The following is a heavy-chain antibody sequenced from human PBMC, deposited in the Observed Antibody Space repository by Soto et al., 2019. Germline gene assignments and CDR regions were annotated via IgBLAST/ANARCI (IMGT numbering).Heavy chain of an antibody. CDR3: ATGDLTAGELFFGY. V-gene: IGHV4-31*03. CDR1: GGFISKNYY. D-gene: IGHD3-10*01. Sequence: QVQLQESGPGLVQPSQTLSLTCTVPGGFISKNYYCNWIRQHPGKGLEWIGYNQYSGNPFYNPSLQSRVTISVDTSKNQFSLRLDSVTAADTAVYYCATGDLTAGELFFGYWGRGVLVTVSS. CDR2: NQYSGNP. J-gene: IGHJ4*02.